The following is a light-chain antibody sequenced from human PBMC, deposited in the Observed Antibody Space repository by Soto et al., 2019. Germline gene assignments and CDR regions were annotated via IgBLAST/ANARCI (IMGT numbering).Light chain of an antibody. Sequence: DIQMTQSPSSLSASIGDRVSFTCQASQDISKFLNWYQHKPGQAPSLLIYDASKSHFGVPARFSGSGSGTDFTFTISSLQPEDNATYDCQLYENRPYAFGPGTKVDVK. CDR1: QDISKF. CDR3: QLYENRPYA. CDR2: DAS. J-gene: IGKJ3*01. V-gene: IGKV1-33*01.